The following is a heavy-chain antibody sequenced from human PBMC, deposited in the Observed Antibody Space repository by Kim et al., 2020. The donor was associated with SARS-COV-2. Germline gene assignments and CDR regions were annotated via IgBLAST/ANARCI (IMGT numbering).Heavy chain of an antibody. V-gene: IGHV4-59*01. CDR3: ARDPRYSNYFDY. J-gene: IGHJ4*02. D-gene: IGHD4-4*01. Sequence: NYTPSLKSRVTISVDMSKNQFSLKLSSVTAADTAVYYCARDPRYSNYFDYWGQGTLVTVSS.